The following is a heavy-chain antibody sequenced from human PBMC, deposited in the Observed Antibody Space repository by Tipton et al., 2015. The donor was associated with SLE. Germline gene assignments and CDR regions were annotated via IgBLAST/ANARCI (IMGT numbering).Heavy chain of an antibody. CDR2: ISHSGDT. J-gene: IGHJ4*02. V-gene: IGHV4-38-2*01. Sequence: TLSLTCAVSGYPINSVYYWGWIRQPPGKGPEWIATISHSGDTYYDPSLKSRVTISLDTSKNQFSLRLTSVTASDTAVYYCARGVDYWGQGTLVTVSS. CDR3: ARGVDY. CDR1: GYPINSVYY.